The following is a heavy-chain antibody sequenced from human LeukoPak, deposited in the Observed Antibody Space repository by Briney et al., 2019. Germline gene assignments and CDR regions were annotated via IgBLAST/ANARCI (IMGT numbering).Heavy chain of an antibody. D-gene: IGHD2-2*01. Sequence: SETLSLTCNVSGGSIRSYRWTWIRQSPGKALEWIGYISDSGGTKYNPSLKSRVTISLDTSRLQFSLKVTSVTAADAAVYYCAREDAVGGHTVFDYWGQGILVTVSS. J-gene: IGHJ4*02. CDR2: ISDSGGT. CDR1: GGSIRSYR. V-gene: IGHV4-59*01. CDR3: AREDAVGGHTVFDY.